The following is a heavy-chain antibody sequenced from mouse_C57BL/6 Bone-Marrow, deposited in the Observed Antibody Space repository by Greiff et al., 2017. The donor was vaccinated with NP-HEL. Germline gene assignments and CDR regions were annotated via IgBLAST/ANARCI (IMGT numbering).Heavy chain of an antibody. D-gene: IGHD2-2*01. CDR3: ARPMVTTPFAY. V-gene: IGHV5-6*01. CDR1: GFTFSSYG. J-gene: IGHJ3*01. Sequence: VQLQQSGGDLVKPGGSLKLSCAASGFTFSSYGMSWVRQTPDKRLEWVATISSGGSYTYYPDSVKGRFTISRDNAKNTLYLQMSSLKSEDTAMYYCARPMVTTPFAYWGQGTLVTVSA. CDR2: ISSGGSYT.